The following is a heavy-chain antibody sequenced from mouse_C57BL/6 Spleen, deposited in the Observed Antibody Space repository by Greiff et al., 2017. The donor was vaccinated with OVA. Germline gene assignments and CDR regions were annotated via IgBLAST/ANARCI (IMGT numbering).Heavy chain of an antibody. D-gene: IGHD6-1*01. Sequence: EVHLVESGGGLVQPGGSLKLSCAASGFTFSDYGMAWVRQAPRKGPEWVAFISNLAYSIYYADTVTGRFTISRENAKNTLYLEMSSLRSEDTAMYYCARHEEPFYAMDYWGQGTSVTVSS. CDR3: ARHEEPFYAMDY. CDR2: ISNLAYSI. J-gene: IGHJ4*01. V-gene: IGHV5-15*01. CDR1: GFTFSDYG.